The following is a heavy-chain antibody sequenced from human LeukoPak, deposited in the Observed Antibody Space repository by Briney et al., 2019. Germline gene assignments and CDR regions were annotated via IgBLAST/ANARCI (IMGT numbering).Heavy chain of an antibody. Sequence: GASVKVSCKASGYTFTGYYMHWVRQAPGQGLGWMGWINPNSGGRNYAQNFQGRVTMTRDTSISTAYMELSRLRSDDTAVYYCAREAFTTVTSATDAFDIWGQGTMVTVSS. D-gene: IGHD4-17*01. J-gene: IGHJ3*02. CDR2: INPNSGGR. CDR1: GYTFTGYY. CDR3: AREAFTTVTSATDAFDI. V-gene: IGHV1-2*02.